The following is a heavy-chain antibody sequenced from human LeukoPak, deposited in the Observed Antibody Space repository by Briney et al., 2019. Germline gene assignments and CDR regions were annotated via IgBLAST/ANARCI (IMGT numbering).Heavy chain of an antibody. CDR3: ARSLTGYYDSSGF. V-gene: IGHV1-46*01. CDR1: GYTFTSYY. Sequence: ASVKVSWKASGYTFTSYYMHWVRQAPGQGLEWMGIINPSGGTTSYAQKFQGRVTMTRDTSTSTIYMELSSLRSEDTAVYYCARSLTGYYDSSGFWGQGTLVTVSS. D-gene: IGHD3-22*01. CDR2: INPSGGTT. J-gene: IGHJ4*02.